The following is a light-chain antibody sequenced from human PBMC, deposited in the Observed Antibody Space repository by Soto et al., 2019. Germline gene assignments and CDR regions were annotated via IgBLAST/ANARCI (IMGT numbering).Light chain of an antibody. CDR2: LGS. V-gene: IGKV2-28*01. Sequence: DIVMTQSPLSLPVTPGEPASISCRSSQSLLHSNGYYYLDWYLQKPGQSPQLLIYLGSNRASGVPDRFSGSGSGTDFTLKISRVEAEDVGVYYCMQVLHIPPTFGQGPKVEIK. CDR1: QSLLHSNGYYY. CDR3: MQVLHIPPT. J-gene: IGKJ1*01.